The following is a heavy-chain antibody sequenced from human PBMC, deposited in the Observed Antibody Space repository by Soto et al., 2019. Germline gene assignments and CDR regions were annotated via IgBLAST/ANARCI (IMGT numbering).Heavy chain of an antibody. V-gene: IGHV2-5*02. Sequence: QITLKESGPTLVKPTQTLTLTCTFSGFSLSASGVGVGWIRQPPGKALEWLALIYWDDDKRYSPSLQSRLTITKDTSKNQVVLMMTNMDPVDTATYYCAHHLGLFDYWGQGTLVTVSS. CDR2: IYWDDDK. D-gene: IGHD7-27*01. CDR3: AHHLGLFDY. J-gene: IGHJ4*02. CDR1: GFSLSASGVG.